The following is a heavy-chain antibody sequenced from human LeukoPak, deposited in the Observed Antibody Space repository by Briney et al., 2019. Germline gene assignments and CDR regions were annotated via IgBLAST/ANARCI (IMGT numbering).Heavy chain of an antibody. D-gene: IGHD6-19*01. CDR3: ARQYSSGSKLGYDY. CDR2: IYYSGST. V-gene: IGHV4-59*08. J-gene: IGHJ4*02. CDR1: GGSISSYY. Sequence: SETLSLTCTVSGGSISSYYWSWIRQPPGKGLEWIGYIYYSGSTNYNPSLKSRVTISVDTSKNQFSLKLSSVTAVDTAVYYCARQYSSGSKLGYDYWGQGTLVTVSS.